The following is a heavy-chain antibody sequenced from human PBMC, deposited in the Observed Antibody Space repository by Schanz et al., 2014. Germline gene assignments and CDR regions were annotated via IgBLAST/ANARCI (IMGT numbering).Heavy chain of an antibody. Sequence: EVQLVESGGGLVQPGGSLRLSCAASGFTFSSYSMNWVRQAPGKGLVWVSRIKSDGSSTSYADSVKGRFTISRDNAKNTLYLQMNSLRAEDTAVYYCARPALWFGDNCFDPWGQGTLVTVSS. J-gene: IGHJ5*02. CDR3: ARPALWFGDNCFDP. CDR1: GFTFSSYS. D-gene: IGHD3-10*01. V-gene: IGHV3-74*02. CDR2: IKSDGSST.